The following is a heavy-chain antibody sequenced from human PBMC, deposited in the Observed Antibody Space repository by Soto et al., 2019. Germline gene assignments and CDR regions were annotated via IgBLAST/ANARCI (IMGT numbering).Heavy chain of an antibody. V-gene: IGHV2-5*02. D-gene: IGHD6-19*01. CDR1: GFSVSTSGVG. CDR2: IFWDDDK. J-gene: IGHJ4*02. Sequence: QITLKEAGPTLVKPTQTLTLTCTCSGFSVSTSGVGVGWIRQPPGKALEWVALIFWDDDKRYRPSLRSRLTIXKXPXXNQLVLTMTNTDPVDTATYYGAHRRPYSSGVPFDYWGQGTLVNVSS. CDR3: AHRRPYSSGVPFDY.